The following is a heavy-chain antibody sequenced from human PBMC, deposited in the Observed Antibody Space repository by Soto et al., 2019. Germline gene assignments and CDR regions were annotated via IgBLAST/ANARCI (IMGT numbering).Heavy chain of an antibody. CDR2: ISAYNGNT. V-gene: IGHV1-18*01. CDR1: GYTFTNFS. Sequence: QVQLVQSGAEVKKPGASVKVSCKASGYTFTNFSVNWVRQAPGQGLEWMGWISAYNGNTNYAQKLQGRVTMTTDTSTSTAYMELRSLRSDDTAVYYCARTYSKYFTSSETDYWGQGTLVTVSS. CDR3: ARTYSKYFTSSETDY. J-gene: IGHJ4*02. D-gene: IGHD6-6*01.